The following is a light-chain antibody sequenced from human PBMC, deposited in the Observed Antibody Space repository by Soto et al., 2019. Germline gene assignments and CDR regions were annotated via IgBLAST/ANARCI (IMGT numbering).Light chain of an antibody. Sequence: EIVMTQSPATLSVSPGERATLSCRASQSVSSNLAWYQQKPGQAPRLLIYGASTRATGIPARFSGSGSGTEFTLIISSLQSEDFAVYYCQQYNNWRGTFGQGTKVEIK. CDR2: GAS. CDR1: QSVSSN. V-gene: IGKV3-15*01. J-gene: IGKJ1*01. CDR3: QQYNNWRGT.